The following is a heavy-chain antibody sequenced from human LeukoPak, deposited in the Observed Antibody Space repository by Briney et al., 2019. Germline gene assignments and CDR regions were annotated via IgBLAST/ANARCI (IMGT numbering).Heavy chain of an antibody. CDR3: AKDPTIFGVVITNVFDY. D-gene: IGHD3-3*01. Sequence: HPGGSLRLSCAASGFTFSSYAMSWVRQAPGKGLEWVSAISGSGGSTYYADSVKGRFTISRDNSKNTLYLQMNSLRAEDTAVYYCAKDPTIFGVVITNVFDYWGQGTLVTVSS. CDR2: ISGSGGST. CDR1: GFTFSSYA. J-gene: IGHJ4*02. V-gene: IGHV3-23*01.